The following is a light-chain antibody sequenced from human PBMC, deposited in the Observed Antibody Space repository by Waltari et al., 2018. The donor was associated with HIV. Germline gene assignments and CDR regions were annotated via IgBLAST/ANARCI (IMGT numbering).Light chain of an antibody. CDR1: QSVLYSSNNKNY. V-gene: IGKV4-1*01. Sequence: DIVMTQSPDSLAVSLGERATINCKSSQSVLYSSNNKNYLAWYQHKPGQPPKLLIYWASTREFGVPDRFSGSGSVTDFTLTISSLQAEDVAVYYCQQYYNTPYTFGQGTKLEIK. CDR2: WAS. CDR3: QQYYNTPYT. J-gene: IGKJ2*01.